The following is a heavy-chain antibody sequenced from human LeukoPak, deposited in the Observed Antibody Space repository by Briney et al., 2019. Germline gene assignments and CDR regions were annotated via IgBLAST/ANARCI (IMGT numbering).Heavy chain of an antibody. CDR1: GGTFSSYA. CDR2: IIPIFGTA. Sequence: SVKVSCKASGGTFSSYAISWVRQAPGQGLEWMGGIIPIFGTANYAQKFQGRVTITADESTSTAYMELSSLRSEDTAAYYCARDWCSGGSCYSVFSYWGQGTLVTASS. D-gene: IGHD2-15*01. J-gene: IGHJ4*02. V-gene: IGHV1-69*01. CDR3: ARDWCSGGSCYSVFSY.